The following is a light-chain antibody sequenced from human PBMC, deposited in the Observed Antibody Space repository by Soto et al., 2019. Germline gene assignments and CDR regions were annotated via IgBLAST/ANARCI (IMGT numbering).Light chain of an antibody. CDR3: QQRSNWPPGIN. V-gene: IGKV3-11*01. CDR1: QSVSSY. Sequence: EIVLTQSPATLSLSPGERATLSCRASQSVSSYLAWYQQKPGQAPRLLIYDASNRATGIPARFSGSGSGTDFTLTISSLEPEDFAVYYCQQRSNWPPGINFGGGTKVDIK. J-gene: IGKJ4*01. CDR2: DAS.